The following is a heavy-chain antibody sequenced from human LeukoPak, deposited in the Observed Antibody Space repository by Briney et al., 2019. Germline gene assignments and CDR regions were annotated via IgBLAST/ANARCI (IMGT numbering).Heavy chain of an antibody. CDR1: GFTFSSFW. D-gene: IGHD6-13*01. Sequence: GGSLRLSCAASGFTFSSFWLTWVRQAPGKGLEWVANIERDGSKKTYVDSVKGRFTISRDNAKNSLYLQMSSLRAEDTAVYYCATAPAAADSFWGQGTLVALSA. J-gene: IGHJ4*02. CDR3: ATAPAAADSF. CDR2: IERDGSKK. V-gene: IGHV3-7*01.